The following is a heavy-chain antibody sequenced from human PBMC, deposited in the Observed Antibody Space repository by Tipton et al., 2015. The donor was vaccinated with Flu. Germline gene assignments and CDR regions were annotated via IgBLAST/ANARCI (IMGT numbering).Heavy chain of an antibody. CDR1: GGSISRSY. CDR3: ANDSVGDYDSSGYYDN. J-gene: IGHJ4*02. CDR2: IYTSGTT. D-gene: IGHD3-22*01. V-gene: IGHV4-4*07. Sequence: TLSLTCTVSGGSISRSYWNWIRQPAGKGLEWIGRIYTSGTTNYSPSLRSRVTVSVDTSKNQFSLRLSSVTAADTAVYYCANDSVGDYDSSGYYDNWGQGTLVTVSS.